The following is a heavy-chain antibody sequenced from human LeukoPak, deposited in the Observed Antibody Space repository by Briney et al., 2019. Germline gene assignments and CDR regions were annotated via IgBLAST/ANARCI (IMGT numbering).Heavy chain of an antibody. CDR3: VRDANSDSSHDY. Sequence: PGGTLRLSCAASGFTFSSYGMSWVRQAPGKGLEWVSAISGSGGSTYYADSVKGRFTISRDNAKNSLYLQMNSLRAEDTAVYYCVRDANSDSSHDYWGQGTLVTVSS. J-gene: IGHJ4*02. CDR1: GFTFSSYG. CDR2: ISGSGGST. D-gene: IGHD6-6*01. V-gene: IGHV3-23*01.